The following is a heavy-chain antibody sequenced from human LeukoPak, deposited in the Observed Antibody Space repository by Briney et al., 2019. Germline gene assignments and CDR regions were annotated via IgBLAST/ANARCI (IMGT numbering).Heavy chain of an antibody. J-gene: IGHJ4*02. CDR2: IYYSGST. Sequence: SETLSLTCTVSGGSVSSGSYYWSWTRPPPGKGLEWIGYIYYSGSTNYNPSLKSRVTISVDTSKNQFSLKLSSVTAADTAEYYCARWYSSNWDYSFDYWGQGTLVTVSS. V-gene: IGHV4-61*01. CDR3: ARWYSSNWDYSFDY. D-gene: IGHD6-13*01. CDR1: GGSVSSGSYY.